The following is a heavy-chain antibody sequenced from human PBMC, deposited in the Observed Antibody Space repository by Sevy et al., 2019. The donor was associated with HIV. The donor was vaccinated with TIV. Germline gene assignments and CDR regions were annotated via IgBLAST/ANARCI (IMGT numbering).Heavy chain of an antibody. CDR3: AKEEEKDIVLMVYAPVGPAFDI. J-gene: IGHJ3*02. D-gene: IGHD2-8*01. CDR1: GFTFSSYA. CDR2: ISGSGGST. Sequence: GGSLRLSCAASGFTFSSYAMSWVHQAPGKGLEWVSAISGSGGSTYYADSVKGRFTISRDNSKNTLYLQMNSLRAEDTAVYYCAKEEEKDIVLMVYAPVGPAFDIWGQGTMVTVSS. V-gene: IGHV3-23*01.